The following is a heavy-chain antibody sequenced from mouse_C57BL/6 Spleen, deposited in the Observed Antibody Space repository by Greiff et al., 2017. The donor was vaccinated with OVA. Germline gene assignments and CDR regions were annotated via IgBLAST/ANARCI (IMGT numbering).Heavy chain of an antibody. J-gene: IGHJ1*03. D-gene: IGHD1-1*01. V-gene: IGHV1-55*01. Sequence: VQLQQPGAELVKPGASVKMSCKASGYTFTSYWITWVKQRPGPGLEWIGDIYPGSGSPNYNEKFKSKATLTVDTSSSTAYMQLSSPTSEDSAVYYCARRGFITTVGWYFDVWGTGTTVTVAS. CDR3: ARRGFITTVGWYFDV. CDR1: GYTFTSYW. CDR2: IYPGSGSP.